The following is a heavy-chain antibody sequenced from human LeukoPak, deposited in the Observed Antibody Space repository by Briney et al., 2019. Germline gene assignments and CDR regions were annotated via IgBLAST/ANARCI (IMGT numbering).Heavy chain of an antibody. D-gene: IGHD1-1*01. Sequence: PGGSLRLSCAASGFTVSSYAMSWVRQPPGKGLEWVSVISGGTTSTYYADSVKGRFTISRDNSKNILYLQMNSLRAEDTAVYYCAKDVKTMTDLDSWGQGTLVTVSS. V-gene: IGHV3-23*01. CDR2: ISGGTTST. CDR1: GFTVSSYA. J-gene: IGHJ4*02. CDR3: AKDVKTMTDLDS.